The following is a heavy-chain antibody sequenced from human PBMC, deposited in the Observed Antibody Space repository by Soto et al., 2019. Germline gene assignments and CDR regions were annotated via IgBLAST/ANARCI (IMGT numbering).Heavy chain of an antibody. CDR3: ARDQLGYCTNGVCYGLYGMDV. CDR2: IYYSGST. D-gene: IGHD2-8*01. CDR1: GGSISSYY. Sequence: SETLSLTCTVSGGSISSYYWSWIRQPPGKGLEWIGYIYYSGSTNYNPSLKSRVTISVDTSKNQFSLKLSSVTAADTAVYYCARDQLGYCTNGVCYGLYGMDVWGQGTTVTVS. V-gene: IGHV4-59*01. J-gene: IGHJ6*02.